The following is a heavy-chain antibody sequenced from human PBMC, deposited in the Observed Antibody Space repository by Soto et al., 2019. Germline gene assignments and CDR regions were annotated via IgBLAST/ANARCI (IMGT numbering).Heavy chain of an antibody. Sequence: QGQLVQSGAEVKKPGSSVKVSCKASGGTFSSYAISWVRQAPGQGLEWMGGIIPTFGRANYAQKFQGRVTITSGESTSTAYVELSSLSSEDTAVYYCARAVVVAATPGYYYYYGMDVWGHGTTVTVSS. CDR1: GGTFSSYA. V-gene: IGHV1-69*05. CDR2: IIPTFGRA. CDR3: ARAVVVAATPGYYYYYGMDV. J-gene: IGHJ6*02. D-gene: IGHD2-15*01.